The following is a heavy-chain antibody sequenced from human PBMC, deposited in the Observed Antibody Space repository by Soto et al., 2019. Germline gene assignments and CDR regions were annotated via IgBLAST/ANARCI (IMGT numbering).Heavy chain of an antibody. Sequence: EVQLVESGGGWVQPGGSLRLSCAASGFTFSNYWMTWVRQAPGKGLEWVANINPDGSEKYYVDSVKGRFTISRDNVKTSLYLQVNSLRADDTALYDCVRARIDLWGRGTLVTGSS. J-gene: IGHJ2*01. V-gene: IGHV3-7*01. CDR3: VRARIDL. CDR1: GFTFSNYW. CDR2: INPDGSEK.